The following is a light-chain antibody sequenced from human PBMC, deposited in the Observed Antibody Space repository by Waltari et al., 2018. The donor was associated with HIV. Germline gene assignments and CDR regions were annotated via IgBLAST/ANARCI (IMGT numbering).Light chain of an antibody. CDR3: QQSYSFPRT. J-gene: IGKJ1*01. Sequence: DIQLTQSPSSLSASVGVRVSITCRASQSVGRSLHWYQQIPGRAPSLVVYGASDLRDGVPSRFSASGSGTLFTLTIRSLQPEDFAAYYCQQSYSFPRTFGQGTRV. CDR2: GAS. V-gene: IGKV1-39*01. CDR1: QSVGRS.